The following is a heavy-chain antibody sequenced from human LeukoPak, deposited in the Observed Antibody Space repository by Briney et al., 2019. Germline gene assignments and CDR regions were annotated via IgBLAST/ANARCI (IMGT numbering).Heavy chain of an antibody. CDR1: EFPVSSNY. CDR3: ARVSDISVAAYFDY. Sequence: GGSLRLSCAASEFPVSSNYMTWVRQAPGKGLEWVSTINWNGGSTGYADSVKGRFTISRDNAKNSLYLQMNSLRAEDTALYYCARVSDISVAAYFDYWGQGTLVTVSS. CDR2: INWNGGST. D-gene: IGHD6-19*01. J-gene: IGHJ4*02. V-gene: IGHV3-20*04.